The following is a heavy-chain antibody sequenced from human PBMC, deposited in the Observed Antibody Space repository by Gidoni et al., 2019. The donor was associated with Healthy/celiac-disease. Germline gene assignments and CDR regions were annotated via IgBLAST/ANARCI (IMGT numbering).Heavy chain of an antibody. J-gene: IGHJ6*02. Sequence: EVQLVESGGGLVQPGGYLTLTCAASGFTLRGSAMHWVRQASGKVLEWVGRIRSKASSYATAYAASVKGRFTISRDDSKNTAYLQMTSLKTGDTAVYYCTRRFPLVDYGGYYYYGMDVWGQGTTVTVSS. CDR2: IRSKASSYAT. D-gene: IGHD4-17*01. CDR3: TRRFPLVDYGGYYYYGMDV. V-gene: IGHV3-73*01. CDR1: GFTLRGSA.